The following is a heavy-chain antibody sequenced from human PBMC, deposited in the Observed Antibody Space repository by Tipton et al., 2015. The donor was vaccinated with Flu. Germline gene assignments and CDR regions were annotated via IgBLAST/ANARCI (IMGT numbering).Heavy chain of an antibody. CDR1: GFIFSSYE. V-gene: IGHV3-48*03. J-gene: IGHJ4*02. CDR2: ISSSGSTI. Sequence: SLRLSCAASGFIFSSYEMNWVRQAPGKGLEWLSYISSSGSTISYADSVRGRFTISRDNAKNSLYLQLNSPRAEDTAVYYCASLTGDDYWGQGDLVTVSS. CDR3: ASLTGDDY. D-gene: IGHD7-27*01.